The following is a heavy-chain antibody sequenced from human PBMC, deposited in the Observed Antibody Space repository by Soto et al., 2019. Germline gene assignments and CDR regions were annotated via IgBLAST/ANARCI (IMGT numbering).Heavy chain of an antibody. J-gene: IGHJ6*02. CDR2: IYHSGST. D-gene: IGHD2-2*01. CDR3: ARGTRDQKGYYGMDV. Sequence: SETLSLTCSVSGGSINSSNWWSWVRQPPGKGLEWIGEIYHSGSTNYNPSLKSRVTISVDKSKNQFSLKLSSVTAADTAVYYCARGTRDQKGYYGMDVWGQGTTVTVSS. CDR1: GGSINSSNW. V-gene: IGHV4-4*02.